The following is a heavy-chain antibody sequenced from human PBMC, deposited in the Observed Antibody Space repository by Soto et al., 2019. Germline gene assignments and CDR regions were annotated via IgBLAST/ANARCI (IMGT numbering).Heavy chain of an antibody. D-gene: IGHD2-15*01. V-gene: IGHV4-34*01. CDR2: INHSGST. J-gene: IGHJ4*02. Sequence: SETLSLTCAVYGGSFSGYYWSWIRQPPGKGLEWIGEINHSGSTNYNPSLKSRVTISVDTSKNQFSLKLSSVTAADTAVYYCARDQGYSEGFDYWGQGTLVTVSS. CDR3: ARDQGYSEGFDY. CDR1: GGSFSGYY.